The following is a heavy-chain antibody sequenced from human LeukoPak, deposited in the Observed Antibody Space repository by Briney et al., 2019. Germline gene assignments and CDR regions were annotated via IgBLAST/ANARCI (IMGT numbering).Heavy chain of an antibody. V-gene: IGHV4-59*12. CDR3: ASLSIAAAGTYY. D-gene: IGHD6-13*01. J-gene: IGHJ4*02. Sequence: SETLSLTCTVSGGSISSYYWSWIRQPPGKGLEWIGYIFYGGTTNYNPSLKSRVTISVDTSKNQFSLKLSSVTAADTAVYYCASLSIAAAGTYYWGQGTLVTVSS. CDR1: GGSISSYY. CDR2: IFYGGTT.